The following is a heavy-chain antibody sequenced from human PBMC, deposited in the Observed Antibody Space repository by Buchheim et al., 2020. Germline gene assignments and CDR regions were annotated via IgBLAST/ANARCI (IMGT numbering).Heavy chain of an antibody. CDR2: INHSGST. V-gene: IGHV4-34*01. Sequence: QVQLQQWGAGLLKPSETLSLTCAVYGGSFSGYYWNRIRQPPGKGLEWIGEINHSGSTNYNPSLKSRVTISVDTSKNQFSLKVSSVTAADTAVYYCARGLAQRRITTDYWGQGTL. J-gene: IGHJ4*02. CDR3: ARGLAQRRITTDY. CDR1: GGSFSGYY. D-gene: IGHD4-11*01.